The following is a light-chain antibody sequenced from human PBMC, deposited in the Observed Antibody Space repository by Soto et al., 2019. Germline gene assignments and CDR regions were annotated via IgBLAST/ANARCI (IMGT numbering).Light chain of an antibody. CDR2: GAS. V-gene: IGKV3-20*01. Sequence: IVVTHSRASRASSAGELATLSCRASQTVNSRLPSYQQKPGQAPRLLIYGASSRATGIPDRFSGSGSGTDFTLTISRLEPEDFAVYYCQQYGSSPATFGQGTKVDIK. J-gene: IGKJ1*01. CDR1: QTVNSR. CDR3: QQYGSSPAT.